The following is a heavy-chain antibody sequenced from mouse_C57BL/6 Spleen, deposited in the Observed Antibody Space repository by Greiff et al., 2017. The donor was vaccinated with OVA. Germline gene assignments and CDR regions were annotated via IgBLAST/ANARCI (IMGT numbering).Heavy chain of an antibody. J-gene: IGHJ3*01. CDR1: GYTFTSYW. V-gene: IGHV1-72*01. D-gene: IGHD2-5*01. CDR2: IDPNSGGT. CDR3: ARERDSKRREFAY. Sequence: QVQLKQPGAELVKPGASVKLSCKASGYTFTSYWMHWVKQRPGRGLEWIGRIDPNSGGTKYNEKFKSKATLTVDKPSSTAYMQLSSLTSEDSAVYYCARERDSKRREFAYWGQGTLVTVSA.